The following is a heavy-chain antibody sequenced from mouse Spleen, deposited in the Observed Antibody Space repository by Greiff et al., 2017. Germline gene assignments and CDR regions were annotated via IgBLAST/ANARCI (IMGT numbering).Heavy chain of an antibody. J-gene: IGHJ2*01. V-gene: IGHV5-9-1*01. Sequence: EVKLMESGGGLVKPGGSLKLSCAASGFTFSSYAMSWVRQTPEKRLEWVATISSGGSYTYYPDSVKGRFTISRDNAKNTLYLQMSSLRSEDTAMYYCALDSYYDYDGDYFDYWGQGTTLTVSS. CDR3: ALDSYYDYDGDYFDY. CDR2: ISSGGSYT. D-gene: IGHD2-4*01. CDR1: GFTFSSYA.